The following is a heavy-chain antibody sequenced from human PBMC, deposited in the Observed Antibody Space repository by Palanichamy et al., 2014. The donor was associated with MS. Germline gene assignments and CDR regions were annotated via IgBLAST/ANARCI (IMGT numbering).Heavy chain of an antibody. CDR3: AHNWKDEHYGMDV. Sequence: EVQLVESGGGLVQPGGSLRLSCVASGFTSSSYFMSWVRQAPGKGLEWVANIKQDSSEIYYVDSVKGRFTVSRDNAQNSLYLQLNSLRAEDTAVYFCAHNWKDEHYGMDVWGQGTTAIVSS. CDR1: GFTSSSYF. V-gene: IGHV3-7*02. J-gene: IGHJ6*02. D-gene: IGHD1-1*01. CDR2: IKQDSSEI.